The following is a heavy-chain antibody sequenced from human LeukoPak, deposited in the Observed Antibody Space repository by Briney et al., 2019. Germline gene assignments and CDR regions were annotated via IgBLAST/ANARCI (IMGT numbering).Heavy chain of an antibody. D-gene: IGHD3-3*01. CDR1: GYSFTSYW. CDR2: IYPGDSDT. CDR3: ATVQRTIFGMVINTPDAFDI. V-gene: IGHV5-51*01. J-gene: IGHJ3*02. Sequence: GESLKISCKGSGYSFTSYWIGWVRQMPGKGLEWMGIIYPGDSDTRYSPSFQGQVTISADKSISTAYLQWSSLKASDTAMYYCATVQRTIFGMVINTPDAFDIWGQGTMVTVSS.